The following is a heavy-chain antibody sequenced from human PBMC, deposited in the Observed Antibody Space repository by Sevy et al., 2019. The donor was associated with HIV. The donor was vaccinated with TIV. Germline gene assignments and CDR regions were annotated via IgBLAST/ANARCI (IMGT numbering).Heavy chain of an antibody. Sequence: ASVKVSCKASGGTFTTSGISWVRQVPGQGLEWMGGIIPILGTTNYAQRFQYRVTITADESTKTAYMELSSLRSEDTAVYDCASGGGNGWYYCDYWGQATSVTVSS. J-gene: IGHJ4*02. CDR3: ASGGGNGWYYCDY. V-gene: IGHV1-69*13. CDR1: GGTFTTSG. D-gene: IGHD6-19*01. CDR2: IIPILGTT.